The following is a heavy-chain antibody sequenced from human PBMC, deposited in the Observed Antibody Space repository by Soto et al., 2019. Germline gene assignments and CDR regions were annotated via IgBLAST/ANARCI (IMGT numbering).Heavy chain of an antibody. CDR1: GGSISSGGYY. Sequence: PSETLSLTCTVSGGSISSGGYYWSWIRQHPGKGLEWIGYIYYSGSTYYNPSLKSRVTISVDTSKNQFSLKLSSVTAADTAVYYCARDTAPYDSSGYYEVSWFDPWGQGTLVTVS. CDR3: ARDTAPYDSSGYYEVSWFDP. CDR2: IYYSGST. D-gene: IGHD3-22*01. V-gene: IGHV4-31*03. J-gene: IGHJ5*02.